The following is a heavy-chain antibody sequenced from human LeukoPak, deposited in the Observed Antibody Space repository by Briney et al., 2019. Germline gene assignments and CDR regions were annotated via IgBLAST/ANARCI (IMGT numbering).Heavy chain of an antibody. D-gene: IGHD6-19*01. CDR2: ISAYNGNT. J-gene: IGHJ4*02. Sequence: ASVKVSCKASGYTFTSYGISWVRQAPGQGLEWMGWISAYNGNTNYAQKLQGRVTMTTDTSTSTAYMELRSLRSDDTAVYYCARDSSIVAVAGSEFDYWGQGTLVTVSS. CDR3: ARDSSIVAVAGSEFDY. V-gene: IGHV1-18*01. CDR1: GYTFTSYG.